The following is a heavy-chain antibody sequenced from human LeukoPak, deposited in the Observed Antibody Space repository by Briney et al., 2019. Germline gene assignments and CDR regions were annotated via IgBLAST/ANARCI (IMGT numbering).Heavy chain of an antibody. Sequence: SEPLSLTCTVSGGSIINYFWSWIRQPPGNGLEWIAYISDSGSTNYNPSLQSPITLSVDPSKSQFSLKLSSVTDADTAVYYCARAHYYFLTGYYDFDYWGQGTLVTVSS. CDR1: GGSIINYF. CDR2: ISDSGST. J-gene: IGHJ4*02. V-gene: IGHV4-59*01. CDR3: ARAHYYFLTGYYDFDY. D-gene: IGHD3-9*01.